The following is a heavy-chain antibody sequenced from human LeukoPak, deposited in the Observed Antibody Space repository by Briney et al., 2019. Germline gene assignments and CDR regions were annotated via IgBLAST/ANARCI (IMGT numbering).Heavy chain of an antibody. CDR2: IRSKANTYAT. CDR3: AKDRFYSGSPRAFDM. Sequence: PGGSLRLSCAASGFTFSGSAMHWVRQASGKGLEWVGRIRSKANTYATAYAASVKGRFTISRNDSKNTAYLQMNSLRAEDTALYYCAKDRFYSGSPRAFDMWGRGTMVTVSS. V-gene: IGHV3-73*01. CDR1: GFTFSGSA. D-gene: IGHD1-26*01. J-gene: IGHJ3*02.